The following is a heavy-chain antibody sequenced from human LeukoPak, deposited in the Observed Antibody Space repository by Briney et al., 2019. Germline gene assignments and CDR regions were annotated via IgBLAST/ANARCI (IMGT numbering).Heavy chain of an antibody. Sequence: ASVKVSCKTSGFTFADYYFHWVRQAPGQGLEWMGCINPFNDARNYAQKFQGRVTMTRDTSISTAFIEVNTLGSDDTAVYYCARSPIGDRPYYFDSWGQGTLVTVSS. J-gene: IGHJ4*02. CDR1: GFTFADYY. CDR2: INPFNDAR. V-gene: IGHV1-2*02. CDR3: ARSPIGDRPYYFDS. D-gene: IGHD4-17*01.